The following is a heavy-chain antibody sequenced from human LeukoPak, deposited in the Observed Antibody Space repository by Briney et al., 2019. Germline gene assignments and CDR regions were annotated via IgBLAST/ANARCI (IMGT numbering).Heavy chain of an antibody. CDR3: AGQTDSGSYGGSYYYYMDV. Sequence: SETLSLTCTVSGGSISSYYWSWIRQPPGKGLEWIGYIYYSGSTNYNPSLKSRVTISVDTSKNQFSLKLSSVTAADTAVYYCAGQTDSGSYGGSYYYYMDVWGKGTTVTVSS. CDR1: GGSISSYY. V-gene: IGHV4-59*08. J-gene: IGHJ6*03. D-gene: IGHD1-26*01. CDR2: IYYSGST.